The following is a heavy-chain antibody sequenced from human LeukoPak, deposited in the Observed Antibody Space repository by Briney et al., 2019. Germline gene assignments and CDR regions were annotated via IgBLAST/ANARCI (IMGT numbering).Heavy chain of an antibody. CDR3: ASNWPGAYGDYVF. CDR2: INHSGST. Sequence: SETLSLTCAVYGGSFSGYYWSWIRQPPGKGLEWIGEINHSGSTNYNPSLKSRVTISVDTFKNQFSLKLSSVTAADTAVYYCASNWPGAYGDYVFWGQGTLVTVSS. J-gene: IGHJ4*02. CDR1: GGSFSGYY. D-gene: IGHD4-17*01. V-gene: IGHV4-34*01.